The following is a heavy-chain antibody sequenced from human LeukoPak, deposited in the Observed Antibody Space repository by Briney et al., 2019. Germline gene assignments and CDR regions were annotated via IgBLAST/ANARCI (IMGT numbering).Heavy chain of an antibody. Sequence: GRSLRLSCAASGFTFSSYAMHWVRQAPGKGLEWVAVISYDGSNKYYADSVKGRFTISRDNSKNTLYLQMNSLRAEDTAVYYCAKVRDRWLQLDYWGQGTLVTVSS. CDR2: ISYDGSNK. D-gene: IGHD5-24*01. CDR3: AKVRDRWLQLDY. J-gene: IGHJ4*02. V-gene: IGHV3-30*04. CDR1: GFTFSSYA.